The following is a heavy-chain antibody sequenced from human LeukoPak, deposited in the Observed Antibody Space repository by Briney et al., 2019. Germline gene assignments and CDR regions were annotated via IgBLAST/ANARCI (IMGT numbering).Heavy chain of an antibody. Sequence: ASVKVSCKASGYTFTSYGISWVRQAPGQGLEWMGWISAYNGNTNYAQKLQGRVTMTTDTSTSTAYMVLRSLRSDDTAVYYCARSDSSGYLTFFDYWGQGTLVTVSS. D-gene: IGHD3-22*01. CDR1: GYTFTSYG. J-gene: IGHJ4*02. CDR2: ISAYNGNT. V-gene: IGHV1-18*01. CDR3: ARSDSSGYLTFFDY.